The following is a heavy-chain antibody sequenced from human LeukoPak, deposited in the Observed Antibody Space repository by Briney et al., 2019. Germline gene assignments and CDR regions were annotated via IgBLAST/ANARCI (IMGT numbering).Heavy chain of an antibody. CDR3: ARGGTNGVWDYYYYYMDV. CDR2: MNPNSGNT. CDR1: GYTFTSYD. V-gene: IGHV1-8*01. Sequence: ASVKVSCKASGYTFTSYDINWVRQATGQGLEWMGWMNPNSGNTGYAQKFQGRVTMTRNTSISTAYMELSSLRSEDTAVNYCARGGTNGVWDYYYYYMDVWGKGTTVTVSS. J-gene: IGHJ6*03. D-gene: IGHD2-8*01.